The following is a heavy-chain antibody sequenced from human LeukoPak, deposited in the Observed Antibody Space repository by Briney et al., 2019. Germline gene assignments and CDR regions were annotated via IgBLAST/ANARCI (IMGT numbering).Heavy chain of an antibody. V-gene: IGHV1-3*01. D-gene: IGHD6-13*01. CDR2: INAGNGNT. CDR3: ARARRGLGSTWTFDS. J-gene: IGHJ4*02. Sequence: GASVNVSCMASGYTFTSYAMHWVRQAPGQRLEWIGWINAGNGNTKYSQNFQGRGTITRATSASTAYMELSSLRSEATAVYYCARARRGLGSTWTFDSWGQGTLVTVSS. CDR1: GYTFTSYA.